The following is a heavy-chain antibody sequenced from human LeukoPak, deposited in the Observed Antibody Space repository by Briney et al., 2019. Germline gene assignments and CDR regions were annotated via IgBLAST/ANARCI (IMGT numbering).Heavy chain of an antibody. D-gene: IGHD6-13*01. CDR2: IYPADSDT. CDR1: GHSFTTYW. CDR3: ARRGSSWSSGPYYFDY. Sequence: GESLKISCKGSGHSFTTYWIGWVRQMPGKGLEWMGIIYPADSDTRYSPSFQGQVTISADKSITTAYLQWSSLKASDTAIYYCARRGSSWSSGPYYFDYWGQGTLVTVSS. V-gene: IGHV5-51*01. J-gene: IGHJ4*02.